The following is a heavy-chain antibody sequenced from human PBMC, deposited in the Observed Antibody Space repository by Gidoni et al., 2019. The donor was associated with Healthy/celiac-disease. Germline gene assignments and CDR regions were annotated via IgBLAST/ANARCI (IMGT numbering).Heavy chain of an antibody. J-gene: IGHJ5*02. D-gene: IGHD6-19*01. CDR1: GYTFTGYY. CDR3: ARGYRQWLVSGSGDWFDP. V-gene: IGHV1-2*06. Sequence: QVQLVQSGAEVKKPGASVKVSCKASGYTFTGYYMHWVRQAPGQGLEWMGRINPTSGGTNYAQKVQGRVTMTRDTSISTAYMELSRLRSDDTAVYYCARGYRQWLVSGSGDWFDPWGQGTLVTVSS. CDR2: INPTSGGT.